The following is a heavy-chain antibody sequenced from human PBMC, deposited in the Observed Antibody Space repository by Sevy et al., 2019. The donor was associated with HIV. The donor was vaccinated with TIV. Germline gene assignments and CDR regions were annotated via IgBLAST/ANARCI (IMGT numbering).Heavy chain of an antibody. V-gene: IGHV3-43D*03. CDR1: GFTFDDYA. D-gene: IGHD6-19*01. CDR2: ISWDGGST. J-gene: IGHJ6*02. CDR3: AKDKGSGWYSGRGSYGMDD. Sequence: GGSLRLSCAASGFTFDDYAMHWVRQAPGKGLEWVSLISWDGGSTYYSDSVKGRFTISRDNSKNSLYLQMNSLRAEDTALYYCAKDKGSGWYSGRGSYGMDDWGQGTTVTVSS.